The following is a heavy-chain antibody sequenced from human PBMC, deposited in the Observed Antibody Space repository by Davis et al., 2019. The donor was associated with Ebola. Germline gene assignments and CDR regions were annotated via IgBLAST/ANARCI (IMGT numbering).Heavy chain of an antibody. D-gene: IGHD5-18*01. CDR2: IYYSGST. V-gene: IGHV4-39*01. CDR1: GGSIGSSGHF. J-gene: IGHJ4*02. CDR3: ARRRSGLPIDY. Sequence: SETLSLTCTVSGGSIGSSGHFWGWIRQPPGKGLEWIGSIYYSGSTYYNPSLKSRVTISVDTSKNQFSLRLSSVTAADTAIYYCARRRSGLPIDYWGQGTLVTVSS.